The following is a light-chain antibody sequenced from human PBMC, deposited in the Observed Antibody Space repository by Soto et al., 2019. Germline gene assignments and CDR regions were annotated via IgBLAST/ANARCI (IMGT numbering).Light chain of an antibody. V-gene: IGKV1-5*01. Sequence: DIQMTQSPSTLSASAVGRVTITCRASQSISSWLAWYQQRPGKAPKLLIYDVSSLQSGVPSRFSGSGSGTEFTLTIRSLQPDDFATYYCQHYKMYSPWTCGQGTKGDIK. CDR1: QSISSW. CDR3: QHYKMYSPWT. CDR2: DVS. J-gene: IGKJ1*01.